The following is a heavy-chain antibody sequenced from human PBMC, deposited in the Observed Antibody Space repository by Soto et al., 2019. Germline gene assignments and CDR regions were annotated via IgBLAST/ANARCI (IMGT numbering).Heavy chain of an antibody. D-gene: IGHD6-13*01. V-gene: IGHV5-51*01. CDR3: AVPGITAAGTFAV. CDR2: IFPGDSDT. J-gene: IGHJ4*02. Sequence: PGESLKISCKASGYTFSSYWIGWVRQMPGKGLEWMGIIFPGDSDTTYSPSFQGHVTISADRSLNTAYLQWSSLKASDTAIYYGAVPGITAAGTFAVWGQGTSVTVSS. CDR1: GYTFSSYW.